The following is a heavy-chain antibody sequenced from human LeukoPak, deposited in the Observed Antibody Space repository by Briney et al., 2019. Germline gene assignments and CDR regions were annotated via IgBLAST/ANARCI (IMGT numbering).Heavy chain of an antibody. CDR1: GFTFSKCG. V-gene: IGHV3-23*01. CDR2: VNENGRNK. Sequence: PGGSLRLSCAASGFTFSKCGMSWVRQAPGKGLEWVSTVNENGRNKHYADSVKGRFTISRDNSKNTLLLQMNSLRADDTALYYCTKGDGGSYPIDYWGQGTLVSVSS. D-gene: IGHD6-19*01. CDR3: TKGDGGSYPIDY. J-gene: IGHJ4*02.